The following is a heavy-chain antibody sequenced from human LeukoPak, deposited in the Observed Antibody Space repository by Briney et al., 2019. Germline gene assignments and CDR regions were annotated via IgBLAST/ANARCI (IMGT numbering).Heavy chain of an antibody. V-gene: IGHV1-18*01. D-gene: IGHD1-26*01. CDR2: ISVYKGHT. CDR1: GYAFNSYD. CDR3: ARGGWYSGSHPY. J-gene: IGHJ4*02. Sequence: ASVKVSCKASGYAFNSYDISWLRQAPGQGLEWLGWISVYKGHTSYAQRLQGRVTMTTDTSTSTAYMELRGLRSDDTAVYYCARGGWYSGSHPYWGQGTLVTVSS.